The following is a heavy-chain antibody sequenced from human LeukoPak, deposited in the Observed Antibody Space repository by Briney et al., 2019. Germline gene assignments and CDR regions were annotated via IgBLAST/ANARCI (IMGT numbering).Heavy chain of an antibody. Sequence: PSETLSLTCTVSGGSISSSSYYWGWIRQPPGKGLEWIGSIYYSGSTYYNPSLKSRVTISVDTSKNQFSLKLSSVTAADTAVYYCAKSGYSSSWYGYYYYYMDVWGKGTTVTVSS. V-gene: IGHV4-39*07. J-gene: IGHJ6*03. CDR3: AKSGYSSSWYGYYYYYMDV. CDR2: IYYSGST. D-gene: IGHD6-13*01. CDR1: GGSISSSSYY.